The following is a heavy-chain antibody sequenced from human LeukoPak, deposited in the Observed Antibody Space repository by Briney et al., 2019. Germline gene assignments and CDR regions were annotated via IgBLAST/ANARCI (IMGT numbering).Heavy chain of an antibody. D-gene: IGHD2-8*01. J-gene: IGHJ5*02. Sequence: GRSLRLSCAASGFTFSSYGMHWVRQAPGKGLEWVAVIWYDGSNKYYADSVKGRFTISRDNSKNTLYLQMNSLRAEDTAVYYCAKAGDHYCTNGVCWSNWFDPWGQGTLVTVSS. CDR3: AKAGDHYCTNGVCWSNWFDP. CDR1: GFTFSSYG. CDR2: IWYDGSNK. V-gene: IGHV3-33*06.